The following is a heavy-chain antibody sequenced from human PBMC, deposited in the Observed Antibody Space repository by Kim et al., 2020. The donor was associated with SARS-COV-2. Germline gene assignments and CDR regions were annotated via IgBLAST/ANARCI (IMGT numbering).Heavy chain of an antibody. V-gene: IGHV6-1*01. CDR2: TYYRSKWYN. D-gene: IGHD6-13*01. CDR1: GDSVSSNSAA. J-gene: IGHJ5*02. CDR3: ARHLLYSSSWYAARFDP. Sequence: SQTLSLTCAISGDSVSSNSAAWNWIRQSPSRGLEWLGRTYYRSKWYNDYVVSVKSRITINPDTSKNQFSLQLNSVTPEDTAVYYCARHLLYSSSWYAARFDPWGQGTLVTVSS.